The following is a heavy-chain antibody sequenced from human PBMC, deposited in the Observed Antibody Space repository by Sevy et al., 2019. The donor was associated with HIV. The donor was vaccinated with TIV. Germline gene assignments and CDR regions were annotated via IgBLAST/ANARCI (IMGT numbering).Heavy chain of an antibody. CDR2: IKQDGSGK. D-gene: IGHD5-12*01. J-gene: IGHJ4*02. V-gene: IGHV3-7*01. CDR1: GFTFSSYW. CDR3: AREWYSGYIKRYYYFDY. Sequence: GGSLRLSCAASGFTFSSYWMSWVRQAPGKGLEWVANIKQDGSGKYYVDSVKGRFTISRDNAKNSLYLQMNSLRAEDTAVYYCAREWYSGYIKRYYYFDYWGQGTLVTVSS.